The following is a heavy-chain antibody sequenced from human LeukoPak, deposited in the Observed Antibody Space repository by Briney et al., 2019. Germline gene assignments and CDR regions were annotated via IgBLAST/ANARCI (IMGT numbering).Heavy chain of an antibody. J-gene: IGHJ3*02. V-gene: IGHV1-18*01. Sequence: ASVKVSCRAFGCTCDTSSITWVRQAPGQRLEWMGWISPKKGNTHYAQGVQGRVTMTTDTSRSTAYMELRSLRSDDTAVYYCARVRNSNNWWGAFDIWGQGTMITVSS. D-gene: IGHD6-13*01. CDR3: ARVRNSNNWWGAFDI. CDR2: ISPKKGNT. CDR1: GCTCDTSS.